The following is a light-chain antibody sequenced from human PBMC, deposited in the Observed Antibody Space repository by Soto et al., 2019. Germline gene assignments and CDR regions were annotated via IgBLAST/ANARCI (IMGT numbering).Light chain of an antibody. CDR3: SLYTSENTYV. Sequence: QSVLTQPPSVSGAPGQRVTISCTVSSSNIGAGYDVHWYQQLPGTAPKLLIYGNSNRPSGVPDRFSGSKSGNTASLTISGLQAADEADYYCSLYTSENTYVFGTGTKV. J-gene: IGLJ1*01. CDR2: GNS. CDR1: SSNIGAGYD. V-gene: IGLV1-40*01.